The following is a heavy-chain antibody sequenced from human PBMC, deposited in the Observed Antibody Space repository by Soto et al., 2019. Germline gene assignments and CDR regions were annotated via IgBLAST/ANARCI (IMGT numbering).Heavy chain of an antibody. Sequence: LRLSCAASGFTFSSYAMHWVRQAPGKGLEWVAVISYDGSNKYYADSVKGRFTISRDNSKNTLCLQMNSLRAEDTAVYYCARGSYSYGPDYWGQGTLVTVSS. CDR3: ARGSYSYGPDY. V-gene: IGHV3-30-3*01. CDR2: ISYDGSNK. D-gene: IGHD5-18*01. J-gene: IGHJ4*02. CDR1: GFTFSSYA.